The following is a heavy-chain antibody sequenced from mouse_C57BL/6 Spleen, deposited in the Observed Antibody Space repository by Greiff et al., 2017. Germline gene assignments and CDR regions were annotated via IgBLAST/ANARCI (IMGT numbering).Heavy chain of an antibody. D-gene: IGHD4-1*01. CDR2: ISDGGSYT. Sequence: EVQLVESGGGLVKPGGSLKLSCAASGFTFSSYAMSWVRQTPEKRLEWVATISDGGSYTYYPDNVKGRFTISRDNAKNNLYLQISHLKSEDTAMYYCARGGLGPYYYAMDYWGQGTSVTVSS. CDR1: GFTFSSYA. CDR3: ARGGLGPYYYAMDY. V-gene: IGHV5-4*01. J-gene: IGHJ4*01.